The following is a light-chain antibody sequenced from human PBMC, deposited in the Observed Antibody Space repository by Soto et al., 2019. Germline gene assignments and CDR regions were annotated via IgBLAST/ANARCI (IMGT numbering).Light chain of an antibody. CDR1: RTVDSSY. CDR3: HQYNIWPPLL. J-gene: IGKJ4*01. CDR2: GAS. Sequence: ETVLTQSPGTLSLSPGERATLSCRVSRTVDSSYLAWYQQKPGQAPRLLIYGASTRATGIPARFSGSGSGTEYTLTISGLQSEDFAVYYCHQYNIWPPLLFGGGTKVEIK. V-gene: IGKV3-15*01.